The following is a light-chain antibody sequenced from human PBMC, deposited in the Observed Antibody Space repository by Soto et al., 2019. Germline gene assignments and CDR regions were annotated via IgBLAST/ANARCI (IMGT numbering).Light chain of an antibody. J-gene: IGKJ1*01. CDR2: AAS. V-gene: IGKV1-27*01. Sequence: DIQMTQSPSSLSASVGDRVTITCRASQGISNYLAWYQQKPGKVPKLLIYAASTLQSGVPSRFSGSRYGTDFTLTISSLQPEDVATYYCQKYNSAWWKFGQGTKVEIK. CDR3: QKYNSAWWK. CDR1: QGISNY.